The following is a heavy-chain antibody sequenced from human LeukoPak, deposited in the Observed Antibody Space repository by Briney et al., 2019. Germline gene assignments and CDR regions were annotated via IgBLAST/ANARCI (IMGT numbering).Heavy chain of an antibody. CDR2: IKQDGSEK. J-gene: IGHJ6*03. CDR3: ARSISAARSYYYYYMDV. CDR1: GFTVSDNS. Sequence: GGSLRLSCTVSGFTVSDNSMSWVRQAPGKGLEWVANIKQDGSEKYYVDSVKGRFTISRDNAKNSLYLQMNSLRAEDTAVYYCARSISAARSYYYYYMDVWGKGTTVTVSS. D-gene: IGHD6-6*01. V-gene: IGHV3-7*01.